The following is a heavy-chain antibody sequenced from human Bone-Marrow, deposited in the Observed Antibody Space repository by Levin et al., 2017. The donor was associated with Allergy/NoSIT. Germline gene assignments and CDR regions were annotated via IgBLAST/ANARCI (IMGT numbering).Heavy chain of an antibody. V-gene: IGHV3-21*01. D-gene: IGHD2-2*01. CDR2: ISSSSSYI. J-gene: IGHJ4*02. CDR1: GFTFSSYS. Sequence: GGSLRLSCAASGFTFSSYSMNWVRQAPGKGLEWVSSISSSSSYIYYADSVKGRFTISRDNAKNSLYLQMNSLRAEDTAVYYCARDLSITVDPIVVVPAAISYWGQGTLVTVSS. CDR3: ARDLSITVDPIVVVPAAISY.